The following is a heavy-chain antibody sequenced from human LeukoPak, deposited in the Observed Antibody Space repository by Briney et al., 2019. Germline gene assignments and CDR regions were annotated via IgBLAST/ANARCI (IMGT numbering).Heavy chain of an antibody. CDR3: AREYSSSSGKALDY. CDR2: INEDGSRT. Sequence: PGGSLRLSCAASGFTFSSYWMHWVRQAPGKGLVWVSHINEDGSRTDYADSVKGRFTMSRDNAKNTLYLQMNSLRDEDTAVYYCAREYSSSSGKALDYWGQGTLVTVSS. D-gene: IGHD6-6*01. V-gene: IGHV3-74*01. J-gene: IGHJ4*02. CDR1: GFTFSSYW.